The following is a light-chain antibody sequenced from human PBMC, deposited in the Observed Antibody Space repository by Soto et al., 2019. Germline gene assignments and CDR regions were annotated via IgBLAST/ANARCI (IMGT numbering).Light chain of an antibody. V-gene: IGKV3-11*01. CDR3: QYCSNWILT. J-gene: IGKJ3*01. Sequence: EIVLTQSPATLSLSPGERATLSCRASHSVSNYLAWYQQKPVQAPRLLIYDASSSASGIPARFSGSGSGTDFTLTITSIDPEVLPVYDCQYCSNWILTFGPGTIVFIK. CDR1: HSVSNY. CDR2: DAS.